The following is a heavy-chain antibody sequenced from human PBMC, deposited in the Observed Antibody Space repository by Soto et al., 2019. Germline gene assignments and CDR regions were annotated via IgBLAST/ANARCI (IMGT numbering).Heavy chain of an antibody. V-gene: IGHV3-13*04. CDR2: IGTAGDT. CDR1: GFTFSSYD. CDR3: ARRDGGSQTLYFDY. D-gene: IGHD3-10*01. J-gene: IGHJ4*02. Sequence: GGSLRLSCAASGFTFSSYDMHWVRQATGKGLEWVSAIGTAGDTYYPGSVKGRFTISRENAKNSLYLQMNSLRAGDTAVYYCARRDGGSQTLYFDYWGQGALVTVSS.